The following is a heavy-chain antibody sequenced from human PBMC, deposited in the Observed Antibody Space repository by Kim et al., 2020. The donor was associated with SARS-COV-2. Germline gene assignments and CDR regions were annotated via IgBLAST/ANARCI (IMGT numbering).Heavy chain of an antibody. CDR2: IASGGGST. Sequence: GGSLRLSCAASGFTFGSYDMSWVRQAPGKGLEWVSAIASGGGSTYYAASVKGRFTISRDNSKNTLSLQMNSLRAEDTAVYYCAKRGNSGTQGGLDYWGQGTLVTVSS. J-gene: IGHJ4*02. CDR3: AKRGNSGTQGGLDY. V-gene: IGHV3-23*01. CDR1: GFTFGSYD. D-gene: IGHD1-26*01.